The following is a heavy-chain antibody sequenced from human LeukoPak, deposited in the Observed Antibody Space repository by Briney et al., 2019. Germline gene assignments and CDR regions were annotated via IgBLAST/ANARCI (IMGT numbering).Heavy chain of an antibody. Sequence: ASGKVSCKASGYTFTGYYMHWVRQAPGQGLEWMGWINPNSGGTNYAQKVQGRVPMTRDTSISTAYMELSRLRSDDTAVYYCARGQGPQYSGYDGLDYWGQGPLGTVSA. J-gene: IGHJ4*02. V-gene: IGHV1-2*02. CDR2: INPNSGGT. D-gene: IGHD5-12*01. CDR3: ARGQGPQYSGYDGLDY. CDR1: GYTFTGYY.